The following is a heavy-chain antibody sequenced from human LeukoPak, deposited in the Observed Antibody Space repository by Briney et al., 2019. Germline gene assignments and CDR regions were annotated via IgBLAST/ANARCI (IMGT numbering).Heavy chain of an antibody. CDR1: GFTFSSYE. CDR3: AKAREVWFGELGRY. J-gene: IGHJ4*02. D-gene: IGHD3-10*01. CDR2: ISSSGSAI. Sequence: GGSLRLSCAASGFTFSSYEMTWVRQAPGKGLEWISYISSSGSAIYYADSVKGRFTISRDNAKNTLYLQMNSLRAEDTAVYYCAKAREVWFGELGRYWGQGTLVTVSS. V-gene: IGHV3-48*03.